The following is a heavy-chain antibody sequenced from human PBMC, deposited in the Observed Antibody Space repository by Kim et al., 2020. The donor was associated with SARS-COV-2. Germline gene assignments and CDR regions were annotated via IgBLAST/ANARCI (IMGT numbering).Heavy chain of an antibody. D-gene: IGHD2-21*02. J-gene: IGHJ2*01. V-gene: IGHV3-53*01. Sequence: GGSLRLSCAASGFTVSSNYMSWVRQAPGKGLEWVSVIYSGGSTYYADSVKGRFTISRDNSKNTLYLQMNSLRAEDTAVYYCAREQSDAYCGGDCYSKTGWYFDLWGRGTLVTVSS. CDR3: AREQSDAYCGGDCYSKTGWYFDL. CDR1: GFTVSSNY. CDR2: IYSGGST.